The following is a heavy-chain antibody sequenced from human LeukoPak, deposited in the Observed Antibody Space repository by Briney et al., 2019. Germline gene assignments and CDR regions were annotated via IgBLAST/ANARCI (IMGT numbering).Heavy chain of an antibody. J-gene: IGHJ6*03. CDR3: ARGRGGVGYCSSTSCYEFYYYYYYMDV. V-gene: IGHV1-8*03. CDR1: GYTFTSYD. Sequence: ASVKVSCKASGYTFTSYDINRVRQATGQGLEWMGWMNPNSGNTGYAQKFQGRVTITRNTSISTAYMELSSLRSEDTAVYYCARGRGGVGYCSSTSCYEFYYYYYYMDVWGKGTTVTVSS. D-gene: IGHD2-2*01. CDR2: MNPNSGNT.